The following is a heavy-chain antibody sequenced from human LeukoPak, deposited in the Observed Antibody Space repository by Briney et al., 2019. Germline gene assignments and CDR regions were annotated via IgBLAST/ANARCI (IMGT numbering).Heavy chain of an antibody. V-gene: IGHV3-23*01. CDR1: GFTFSSFA. Sequence: GGSLRLSCAASGFTFSSFAMSWVRQAPGKGLKWVSTISGSGGTTNYADSVRGRFTFSRDNSKNTLYLQMNSLRAEDTAVYYCAKDLPDYGDYIEGYWGQGTLVTVSS. CDR2: ISGSGGTT. CDR3: AKDLPDYGDYIEGY. J-gene: IGHJ4*02. D-gene: IGHD4-17*01.